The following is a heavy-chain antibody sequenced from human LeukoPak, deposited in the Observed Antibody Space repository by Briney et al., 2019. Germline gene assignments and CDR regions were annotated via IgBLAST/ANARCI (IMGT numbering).Heavy chain of an antibody. D-gene: IGHD4-17*01. CDR1: GGSISGYY. CDR3: ARGHYDLAP. J-gene: IGHJ5*02. V-gene: IGHV4-59*01. CDR2: IYSSETP. Sequence: PSETLSLTCTVSGGSISGYYWSWIRHPPRKGLEWIGYIYSSETPKYDPSLESRVTISPDTSKNQVSLNLRSVTAADTAIYFCARGHYDLAPWGQGILVTVSS.